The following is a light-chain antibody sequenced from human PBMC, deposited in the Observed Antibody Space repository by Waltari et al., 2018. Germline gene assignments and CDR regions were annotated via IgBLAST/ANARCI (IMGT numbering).Light chain of an antibody. CDR1: QSIRTH. CDR3: QQYNNWPPWT. Sequence: IVITQSPATLSVSPGATVTLSCRASQSIRTHLAWYQQQPGQAPRLLIYNASTRATGSPARCSGSGSGTEVTLTISSLQSEEFAVDYCQQYNNWPPWTFGQGTKVEIK. V-gene: IGKV3-15*01. CDR2: NAS. J-gene: IGKJ1*01.